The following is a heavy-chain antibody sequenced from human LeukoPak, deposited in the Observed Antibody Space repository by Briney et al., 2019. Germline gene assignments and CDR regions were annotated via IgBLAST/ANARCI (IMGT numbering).Heavy chain of an antibody. CDR2: IRSKAYGGTT. CDR3: AKDLNQEVGATGGDYFDY. Sequence: GGSLRLSCTASGFTFGDYAMSWVRQAPGKGLEWVGFIRSKAYGGTTEYAASVKGRFTISRDDSKSIAYLQMNSLRAEDTAVYYCAKDLNQEVGATGGDYFDYWGQGTLVTVSS. V-gene: IGHV3-49*04. J-gene: IGHJ4*02. D-gene: IGHD1-26*01. CDR1: GFTFGDYA.